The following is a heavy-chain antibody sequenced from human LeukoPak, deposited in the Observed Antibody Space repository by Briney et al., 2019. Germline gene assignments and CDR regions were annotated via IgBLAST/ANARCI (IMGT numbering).Heavy chain of an antibody. CDR3: AKGSGYDILTGYYPHYHYYGMDV. J-gene: IGHJ6*02. CDR1: GFTFSSYA. V-gene: IGHV3-23*01. CDR2: ISGSGGST. D-gene: IGHD3-9*01. Sequence: PGGSLRLSCAASGFTFSSYAMSWVRQAPGKGLEWVSTISGSGGSTYYADSVKGRFTISRDISKNTLYLHMISLRGEDTAVFYCAKGSGYDILTGYYPHYHYYGMDVWGQGTTVTVSS.